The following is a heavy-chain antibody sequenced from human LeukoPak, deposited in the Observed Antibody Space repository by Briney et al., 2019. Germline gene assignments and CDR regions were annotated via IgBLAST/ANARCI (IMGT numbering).Heavy chain of an antibody. CDR3: VNNRTPYGLYSIDY. CDR1: GFPFSGYA. D-gene: IGHD2/OR15-2a*01. Sequence: EGSLRLFCAASGFPFSGYAMNWARLAPGKGQEWVSLIIGRAARTDYADSVKRRFTISRDNSRSTLFLQMNSLRVEDTAVYYCVNNRTPYGLYSIDYWGQGTQVTVFS. V-gene: IGHV3-23*01. J-gene: IGHJ4*02. CDR2: IIGRAART.